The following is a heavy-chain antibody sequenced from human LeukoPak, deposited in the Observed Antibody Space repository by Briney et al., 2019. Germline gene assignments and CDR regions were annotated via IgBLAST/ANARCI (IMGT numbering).Heavy chain of an antibody. CDR3: AKGGRLNYYDSSGYPLHDAFDI. D-gene: IGHD3-22*01. Sequence: PGGSLRLSCAASGFTFSNYAMGWVRQVPGKGLEWVSAINDSGDSTDYADSVKGRFTISRDNSKNTLYLQMNSLRAEDTAIYYCAKGGRLNYYDSSGYPLHDAFDIWGQGTMVTVSS. CDR1: GFTFSNYA. V-gene: IGHV3-23*01. J-gene: IGHJ3*02. CDR2: INDSGDST.